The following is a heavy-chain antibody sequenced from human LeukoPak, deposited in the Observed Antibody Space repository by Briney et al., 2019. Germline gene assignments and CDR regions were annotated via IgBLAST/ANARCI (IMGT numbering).Heavy chain of an antibody. Sequence: PSETLSLTCTVSGGSISSYYWSWIRQPPGKGLEWIGYIYYSGSTNYNPSLKSRVTISVDTSKNQFSLKLSSVTAADTAVYYCARAGHITMPRSAFDIWGQGTMVTVSS. CDR3: ARAGHITMPRSAFDI. CDR2: IYYSGST. CDR1: GGSISSYY. V-gene: IGHV4-59*01. D-gene: IGHD3-10*01. J-gene: IGHJ3*02.